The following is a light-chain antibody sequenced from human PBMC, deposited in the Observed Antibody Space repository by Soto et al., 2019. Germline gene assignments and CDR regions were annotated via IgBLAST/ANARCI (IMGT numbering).Light chain of an antibody. CDR2: AAT. Sequence: IQRTHAPSSLSASVGDRVTITCRASQSIDKYVNWYRQKPGKVPDLLIYAATNLRTGVPSRFSGSGSGTDFTLTISSLLPEDFATYFCQQSYSSPPTFGQGTKVDIK. J-gene: IGKJ1*01. V-gene: IGKV1-39*01. CDR3: QQSYSSPPT. CDR1: QSIDKY.